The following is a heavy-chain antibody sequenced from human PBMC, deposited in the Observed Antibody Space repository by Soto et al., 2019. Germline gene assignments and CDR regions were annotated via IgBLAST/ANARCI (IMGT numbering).Heavy chain of an antibody. Sequence: EVQLVESGGGLVQPGGSLRLSCAASGFPFSSYWMHWVRQAPGKGLVWVSRINSDGSSTSNADSVKGRFTISRDNAKNTLYLQMNSLRAEDTAVYYCAREYSSGWSRPVYDAFDIWGQGTMVTVSS. J-gene: IGHJ3*02. CDR2: INSDGSST. CDR3: AREYSSGWSRPVYDAFDI. CDR1: GFPFSSYW. D-gene: IGHD6-19*01. V-gene: IGHV3-74*01.